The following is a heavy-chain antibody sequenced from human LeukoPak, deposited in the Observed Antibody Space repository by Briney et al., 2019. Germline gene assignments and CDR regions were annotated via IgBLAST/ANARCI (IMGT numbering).Heavy chain of an antibody. CDR1: GLTFSGYA. J-gene: IGHJ6*03. V-gene: IGHV3-23*01. CDR2: ISGSGGGT. Sequence: PGGSLRLSCAASGLTFSGYAMGSVRQAPGKGLWWVSAISGSGGGTYYADSVKGGFTISRDNSKNTLYLQINSLRAEDTAVYYFAKGGRVGGAITMIRGVRNFYYYMDVWGKGTTVIISS. CDR3: AKGGRVGGAITMIRGVRNFYYYMDV. D-gene: IGHD3-10*01.